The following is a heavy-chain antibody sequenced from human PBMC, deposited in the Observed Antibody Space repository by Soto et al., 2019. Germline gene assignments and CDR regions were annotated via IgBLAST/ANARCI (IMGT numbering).Heavy chain of an antibody. D-gene: IGHD3-10*01. J-gene: IGHJ4*02. CDR2: INAGDGNT. V-gene: IGHV1-3*01. CDR3: ARFSGDGSGNNFDN. CDR1: GYTFTNYA. Sequence: QVQLVQSGAEVKKPGASVKVSCKASGYTFTNYAIHWVRQAPGQSLEWMGRINAGDGNTRYPQNSQGRVTITRDTSASTAYIELSSLRSEDTAVYFCARFSGDGSGNNFDNWGQGTLVTVSS.